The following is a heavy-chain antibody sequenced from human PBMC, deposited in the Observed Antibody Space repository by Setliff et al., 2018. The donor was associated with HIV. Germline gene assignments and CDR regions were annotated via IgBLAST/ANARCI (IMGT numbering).Heavy chain of an antibody. CDR1: GGSINSGSYY. Sequence: SETLSLTCTVSGGSINSGSYYWSWIRQPAGKRLEWIGRTYTSENTNYNPSFKSRVTISVDTSKNQFSLKLSSVTAADTAVYYCARGVAGTWWFDPWGQGTLVTVSS. J-gene: IGHJ5*02. D-gene: IGHD6-19*01. V-gene: IGHV4-61*02. CDR2: TYTSENT. CDR3: ARGVAGTWWFDP.